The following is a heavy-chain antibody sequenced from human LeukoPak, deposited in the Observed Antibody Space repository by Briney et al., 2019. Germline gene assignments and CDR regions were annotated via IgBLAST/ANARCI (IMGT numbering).Heavy chain of an antibody. CDR1: GGSISIYH. CDR3: AKNNDVWSGYFDS. Sequence: SETLSVTCNVSGGSISIYHWNWIRQSPGKGREWIGYVYYSGTTEYNPSLKGRVTISVDTFKNQFPLKLTSVTAADTAVYYCAKNNDVWSGYFDSWGQGALVTVSS. V-gene: IGHV4-59*01. D-gene: IGHD3-3*01. CDR2: VYYSGTT. J-gene: IGHJ4*02.